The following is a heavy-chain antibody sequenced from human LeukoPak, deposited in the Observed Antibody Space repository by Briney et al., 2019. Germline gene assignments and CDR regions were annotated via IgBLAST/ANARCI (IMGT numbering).Heavy chain of an antibody. J-gene: IGHJ4*02. Sequence: GGSLRLSCAASGFTFSSYGMHWVRQAPGKGLEWVAVISYDGSNKYYADSVKGRVTISRDNSKNTLYLQMNSLRAEDTAVYYCAKDLYVWGSYRYPDYWGQGTLVTVSS. CDR1: GFTFSSYG. D-gene: IGHD3-16*02. CDR2: ISYDGSNK. CDR3: AKDLYVWGSYRYPDY. V-gene: IGHV3-30*18.